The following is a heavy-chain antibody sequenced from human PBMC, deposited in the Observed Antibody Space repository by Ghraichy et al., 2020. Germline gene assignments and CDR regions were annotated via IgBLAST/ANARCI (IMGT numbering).Heavy chain of an antibody. V-gene: IGHV1-24*01. D-gene: IGHD3-10*01. CDR3: ATGVWFGELPDY. J-gene: IGHJ4*02. Sequence: ASVKVSCKVSGYTLTELSMHWVRQAPGKGLEWMGGFDPEDGETIYSQKFKDRVTMTEDTSTYTAYMELSSLRSEDTAVYYCATGVWFGELPDYWGQGTLVTVSS. CDR1: GYTLTELS. CDR2: FDPEDGET.